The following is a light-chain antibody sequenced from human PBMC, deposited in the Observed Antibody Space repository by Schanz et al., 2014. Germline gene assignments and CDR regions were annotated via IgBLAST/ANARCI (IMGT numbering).Light chain of an antibody. Sequence: QSVLTQPPSVSGAPGQRVTISCTGSSSNIGAGYDVHWYQHLPGTAPKLLIYINNNRPSGVPDRFSGSKSGTSASLAITGLQAEDEADYYCTSFTTTSTHVFGGGTKLTVL. CDR1: SSNIGAGYD. V-gene: IGLV1-40*01. CDR3: TSFTTTSTHV. CDR2: INN. J-gene: IGLJ3*02.